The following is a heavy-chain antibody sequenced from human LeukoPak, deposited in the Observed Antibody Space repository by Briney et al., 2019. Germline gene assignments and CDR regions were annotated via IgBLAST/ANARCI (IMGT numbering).Heavy chain of an antibody. CDR2: IKQDGSQK. J-gene: IGHJ4*02. CDR3: ARDLDQYNGRFGGFGHDF. CDR1: GFTFSSYW. Sequence: GGSLRLSCAASGFTFSSYWISWVRQAPGKGLEWVANIKQDGSQKHYVDSVTGRFTISRDNAKRSSYLQMNSLRDEDTAVYFCARDLDQYNGRFGGFGHDFWGQGTLVTVSS. D-gene: IGHD3-10*01. V-gene: IGHV3-7*03.